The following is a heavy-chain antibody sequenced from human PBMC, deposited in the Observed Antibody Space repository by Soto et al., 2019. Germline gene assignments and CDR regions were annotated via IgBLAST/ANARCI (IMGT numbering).Heavy chain of an antibody. V-gene: IGHV1-18*01. CDR3: ARNLGVRSSSWADSDAFDI. J-gene: IGHJ3*02. Sequence: WAPVKVSCKASGYTFTSYGISWVRQAPGQGLEWMGWISAYNGNTNYAQKLQGRVTMTTDTSTSTAYMELRSLRSDDTAVYYCARNLGVRSSSWADSDAFDIWGQGTMVTVAS. D-gene: IGHD6-13*01. CDR2: ISAYNGNT. CDR1: GYTFTSYG.